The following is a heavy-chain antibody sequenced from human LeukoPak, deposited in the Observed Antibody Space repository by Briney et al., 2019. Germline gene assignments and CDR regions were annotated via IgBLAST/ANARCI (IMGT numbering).Heavy chain of an antibody. V-gene: IGHV4-31*03. D-gene: IGHD2-8*01. J-gene: IGHJ5*02. CDR3: ARDYIETGFCISGVCYTGGFDP. Sequence: SETLTLTCTVSGASVSSGDYYWSWVRQHPGKGLEWIGYIHYSGPTYSNPSLQSRVTLSVDTSNNLLSLRLSSVTSADTAVYYCARDYIETGFCISGVCYTGGFDPWGQGTLVTVSS. CDR1: GASVSSGDYY. CDR2: IHYSGPT.